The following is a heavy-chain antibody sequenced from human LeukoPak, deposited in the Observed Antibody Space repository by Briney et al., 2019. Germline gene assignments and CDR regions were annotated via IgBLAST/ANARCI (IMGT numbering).Heavy chain of an antibody. V-gene: IGHV3-15*01. Sequence: PGGSLRLSCAASGFTFSNAWMSWVRQAPGKGLEWVGRIKSKSDGGTTDYAAPVKGRFTISRDDSRNTLYLQVNSLKTEDTAVYYCTTVGCSGGSCYSDYWGQGTLVTVSS. D-gene: IGHD2-15*01. J-gene: IGHJ4*02. CDR1: GFTFSNAW. CDR3: TTVGCSGGSCYSDY. CDR2: IKSKSDGGTT.